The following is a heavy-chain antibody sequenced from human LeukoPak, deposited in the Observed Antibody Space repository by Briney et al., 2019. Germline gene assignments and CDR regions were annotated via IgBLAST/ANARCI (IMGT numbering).Heavy chain of an antibody. CDR2: INHSGST. V-gene: IGHV4-34*01. CDR3: ASQYYYVSDYMDV. Sequence: PSETLSLTCAVYGGSFSGYYWSWIRQPPGKGLEWIGEINHSGSTNYNPSLKSRVTISVDTSKNQFSLKLSSVTAADTAVYYCASQYYYVSDYMDVWGKGTTVTVPS. CDR1: GGSFSGYY. D-gene: IGHD3-10*02. J-gene: IGHJ6*03.